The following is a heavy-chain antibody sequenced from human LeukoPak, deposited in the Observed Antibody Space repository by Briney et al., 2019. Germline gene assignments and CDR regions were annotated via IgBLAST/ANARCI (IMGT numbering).Heavy chain of an antibody. V-gene: IGHV1-2*02. J-gene: IGHJ4*02. CDR1: GYTFTGYY. Sequence: GASVKVSCKASGYTFTGYYMHWVRQAPGQGVEWMGWINPNSGGTNYAQKFQGRVTMTRDTSISTAYMELSRLRSDDTAVYYCARDPPGAYYDFWSGYLLDYWGQGTLVTVSS. CDR2: INPNSGGT. D-gene: IGHD3-3*01. CDR3: ARDPPGAYYDFWSGYLLDY.